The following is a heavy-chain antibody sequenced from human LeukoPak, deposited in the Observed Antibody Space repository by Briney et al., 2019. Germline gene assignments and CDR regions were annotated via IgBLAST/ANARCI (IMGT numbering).Heavy chain of an antibody. D-gene: IGHD4-17*01. Sequence: SQRLSLTCTVSGDSISSYYWSWIRQPPGKGLEWMGYINYSGNTNYNTSLKSRVTISVDTSKNQFSLRLTSVTAADTAVYYCAREGRQDYVYFDCWGQGTLVTVSS. V-gene: IGHV4-59*01. CDR2: INYSGNT. CDR1: GDSISSYY. CDR3: AREGRQDYVYFDC. J-gene: IGHJ4*02.